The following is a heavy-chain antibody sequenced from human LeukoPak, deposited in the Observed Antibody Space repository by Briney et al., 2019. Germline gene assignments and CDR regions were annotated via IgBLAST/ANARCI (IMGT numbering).Heavy chain of an antibody. Sequence: ASVKVSCKASGYTFTGYLHWVRQAPGQGLEWMGWINPNSGGTNYAQKFQGRVTMTRDTSISTAYMELSRLRSDDTAVYYCARVTAMAYGVFDYWAREPWSPSPQ. J-gene: IGHJ4*02. D-gene: IGHD5-18*01. CDR3: ARVTAMAYGVFDY. CDR1: GYTFTGY. CDR2: INPNSGGT. V-gene: IGHV1-2*02.